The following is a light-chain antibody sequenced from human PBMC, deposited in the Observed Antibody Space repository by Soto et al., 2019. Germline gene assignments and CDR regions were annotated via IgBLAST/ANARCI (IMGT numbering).Light chain of an antibody. CDR1: ENVRTF. Sequence: EVVLTQSPATLSLSPGERATLSCRASENVRTFVAWYQQKPGQAPRLLIYGASNRATGIPARFSGSGSGTDFTLTISNREPEDFAVYYCRQHRHGPPRTFGQGTRVEIQ. CDR2: GAS. J-gene: IGKJ1*01. CDR3: RQHRHGPPRT. V-gene: IGKV3-11*01.